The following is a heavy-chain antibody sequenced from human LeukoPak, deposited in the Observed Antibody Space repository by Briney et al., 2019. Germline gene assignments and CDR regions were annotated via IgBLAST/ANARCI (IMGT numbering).Heavy chain of an antibody. D-gene: IGHD6-25*01. V-gene: IGHV1-18*04. CDR3: ASDINFEARYSSGAGKAPLSY. CDR1: GYTFTGYY. J-gene: IGHJ4*02. Sequence: ASVKVSCKASGYTFTGYYMHWVRQAPGQGLEWMGWISAYNGNTNYAQKLQGRVTMTTDTSTSTAYMELRSLRSDDTAVYYCASDINFEARYSSGAGKAPLSYWGQGTLVTVSS. CDR2: ISAYNGNT.